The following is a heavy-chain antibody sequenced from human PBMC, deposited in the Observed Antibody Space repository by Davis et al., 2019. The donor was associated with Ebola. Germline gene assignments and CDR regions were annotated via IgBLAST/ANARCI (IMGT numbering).Heavy chain of an antibody. CDR2: IYHSGST. J-gene: IGHJ2*01. CDR1: GGSISRGGYS. D-gene: IGHD2-2*01. CDR3: AREGVYCSSNSCPYWYFDL. Sequence: SETLSLTCAVSGGSISRGGYSCSCFRQPPGKGLEWIGYIYHSGSTYYNPSLKSRVTISVDRSKNQFSLKLSSVTAADTAVYYCAREGVYCSSNSCPYWYFDLWGRGTLVTVSS. V-gene: IGHV4-30-2*01.